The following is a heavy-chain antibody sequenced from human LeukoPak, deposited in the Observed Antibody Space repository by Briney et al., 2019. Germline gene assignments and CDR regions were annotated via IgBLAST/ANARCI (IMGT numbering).Heavy chain of an antibody. J-gene: IGHJ6*03. CDR3: AKMKGPGVYLHYSMDV. CDR2: ITGSGGRT. D-gene: IGHD6-13*01. V-gene: IGHV3-23*01. Sequence: GGSLRLSCAASGLTFSNFAMSWVRQAPGKGLEWVSMITGSGGRTFYADSVKGRFTISRDNSRNTLYLQMSSLRADDAAVYYCAKMKGPGVYLHYSMDVWGKGTTVTVSS. CDR1: GLTFSNFA.